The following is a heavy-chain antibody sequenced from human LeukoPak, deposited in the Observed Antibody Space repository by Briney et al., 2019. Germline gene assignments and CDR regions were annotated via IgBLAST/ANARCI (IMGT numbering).Heavy chain of an antibody. CDR1: GFTVSSKY. CDR3: ARRGDGGRAFDI. V-gene: IGHV3-66*01. J-gene: IGHJ3*02. Sequence: GGSLRLSCAASGFTVSSKYMTWVRQAPGKGLEWVSVIYSGGPTYYADSVKGRVTISRDNSENTVYLQMNSLRVEDTAMYYCARRGDGGRAFDIWGQGTMVTVPS. D-gene: IGHD2-21*02. CDR2: IYSGGPT.